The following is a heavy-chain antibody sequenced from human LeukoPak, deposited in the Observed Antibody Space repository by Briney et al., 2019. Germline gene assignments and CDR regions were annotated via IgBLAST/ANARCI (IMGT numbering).Heavy chain of an antibody. D-gene: IGHD1-26*01. CDR3: ARVLNSGNYLGYFDY. CDR1: GGSISSSSYY. V-gene: IGHV4-39*01. CDR2: IYYSGST. Sequence: PSETLSLTCTVPGGSISSSSYYWGWIRQPPGKGLEWIGSIYYSGSTYYNASLKNRVTISVDTSKNQFSLKLSSVTAADTAIYYCARVLNSGNYLGYFDYWGQGTLVTVSS. J-gene: IGHJ4*02.